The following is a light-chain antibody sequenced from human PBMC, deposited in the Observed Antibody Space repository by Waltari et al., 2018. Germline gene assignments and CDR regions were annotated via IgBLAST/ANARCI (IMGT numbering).Light chain of an antibody. CDR2: DAS. CDR3: QQYGRSPWT. J-gene: IGKJ1*01. V-gene: IGKV3-20*01. Sequence: FGLTQSQRTRSWSPGERVTLSCRPSQRVSSNYLAWYQQKPGQAPRLLIYDASNRATGIADRFSGSGSGTDFTLTISRLEPEDVAVYYCQQYGRSPWTFGQGTKVEIK. CDR1: QRVSSNY.